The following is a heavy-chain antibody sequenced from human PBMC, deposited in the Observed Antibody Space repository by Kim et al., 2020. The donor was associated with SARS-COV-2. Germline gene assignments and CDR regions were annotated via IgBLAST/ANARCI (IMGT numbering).Heavy chain of an antibody. CDR2: INHSGST. Sequence: SETLSLTCAVYGGSFSGYYWSWIRQPPGKGLEWIGEINHSGSTNYNPSLKSRVTISVDTSKNQFSLKLSSVTAADTAVYYCASRLKGGGYSYGYRTPLDYWGQGTLVTVSS. V-gene: IGHV4-34*01. CDR1: GGSFSGYY. D-gene: IGHD5-18*01. CDR3: ASRLKGGGYSYGYRTPLDY. J-gene: IGHJ4*02.